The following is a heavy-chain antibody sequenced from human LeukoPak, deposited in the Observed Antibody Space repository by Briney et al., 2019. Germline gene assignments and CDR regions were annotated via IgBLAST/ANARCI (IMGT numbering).Heavy chain of an antibody. CDR3: AKEGRGSGSFDY. CDR1: GFTFSSFG. V-gene: IGHV3-30*18. Sequence: GGSLRLSCAASGFTFSSFGMHWVRQAPGKGLEWVAVVSYDESHKYYADSVKGRFTISRDNSKNTLYLQMNSLRAEDTAVYYCAKEGRGSGSFDYWGQGTLVTVSS. J-gene: IGHJ4*02. CDR2: VSYDESHK. D-gene: IGHD3-10*01.